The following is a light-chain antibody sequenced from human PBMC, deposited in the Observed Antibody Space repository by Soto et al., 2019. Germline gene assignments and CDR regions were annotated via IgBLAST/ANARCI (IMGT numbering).Light chain of an antibody. CDR2: GAS. Sequence: EIVLTQSPDTLSLSPGERATLSCRASQSVSSDYIIWYQQKPGQAPRLLIYGASSRAAGIPDRFSGSGSGTDFILTISRLEPEDFAVYYCQHYGNSPPSVTFGPGTKVDIK. CDR1: QSVSSDY. J-gene: IGKJ3*01. V-gene: IGKV3-20*01. CDR3: QHYGNSPPSVT.